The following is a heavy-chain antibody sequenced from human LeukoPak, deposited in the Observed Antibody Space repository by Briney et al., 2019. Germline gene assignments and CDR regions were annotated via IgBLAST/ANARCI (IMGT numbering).Heavy chain of an antibody. CDR1: AFNFRNNW. CDR3: TGVDYY. V-gene: IGHV3-74*03. J-gene: IGHJ4*02. Sequence: GGSLRLSCTGSAFNFRNNWMHWVRQVPGKGLEWVSCINDFGNFITYADSVKGQFTISRDNAKNTLFLQMNSLRVEDMAIYYCTGVDYYWGQGIPVTVSS. CDR2: INDFGNFI.